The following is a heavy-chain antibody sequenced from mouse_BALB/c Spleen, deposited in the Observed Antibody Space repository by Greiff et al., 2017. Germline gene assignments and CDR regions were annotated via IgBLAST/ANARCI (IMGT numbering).Heavy chain of an antibody. J-gene: IGHJ3*01. Sequence: VHLVESGPGLVAPSQSLSITCTVSGFSLTSYGVHWVRQPPGKGLEWLGVIWAGGSTNYNSALMSRLSISKDNSKSQVFLKMNSLQTDDTAMYYCARDYGYDVAWFAYWGQGTLVTVSA. CDR1: GFSLTSYG. CDR3: ARDYGYDVAWFAY. CDR2: IWAGGST. D-gene: IGHD2-2*01. V-gene: IGHV2-9*02.